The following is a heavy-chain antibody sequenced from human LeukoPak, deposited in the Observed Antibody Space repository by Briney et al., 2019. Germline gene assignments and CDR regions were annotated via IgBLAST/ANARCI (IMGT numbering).Heavy chain of an antibody. CDR2: IFHSGST. Sequence: KSSETLSLTCAVSGGSISSGRYSWSWIRQPPGKGLEWIGYIFHSGSTYSNPSLKSRVTISLDRSENQFSLKLSSVTAADTAVYYCARDGGDGWFDPWGQGTLVTVSS. CDR1: GGSISSGRYS. V-gene: IGHV4-30-2*01. CDR3: ARDGGDGWFDP. J-gene: IGHJ5*02. D-gene: IGHD2-21*02.